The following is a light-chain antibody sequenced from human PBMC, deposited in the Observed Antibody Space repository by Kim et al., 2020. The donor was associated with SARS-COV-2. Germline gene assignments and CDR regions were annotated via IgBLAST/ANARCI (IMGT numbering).Light chain of an antibody. Sequence: GHTVTVSCTGSSGSIASTYVQWYQQRPGSAPTTVIYEDNQRPSGLPDRFSGSIDSSSNSASLTISGLKAEDEADYYCQSYDSNNWVFGGGTKLTVL. CDR2: EDN. J-gene: IGLJ3*02. CDR3: QSYDSNNWV. CDR1: SGSIASTY. V-gene: IGLV6-57*02.